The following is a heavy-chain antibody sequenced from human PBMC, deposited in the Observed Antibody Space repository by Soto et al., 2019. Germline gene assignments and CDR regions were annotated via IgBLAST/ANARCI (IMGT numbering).Heavy chain of an antibody. CDR2: IIPIFGTA. CDR3: ARETVTTLYYYYYGMDV. J-gene: IGHJ6*02. V-gene: IGHV1-69*01. D-gene: IGHD4-4*01. Sequence: QVQLVQSGAEVKKPGSSVKVSCKASGGTFSSYAISWVRQAPGQGLEWMGGIIPIFGTANYAQKFQGRVTINADESTSTAYMELSSLRSEDTAVYYCARETVTTLYYYYYGMDVWGQGTTVTVSS. CDR1: GGTFSSYA.